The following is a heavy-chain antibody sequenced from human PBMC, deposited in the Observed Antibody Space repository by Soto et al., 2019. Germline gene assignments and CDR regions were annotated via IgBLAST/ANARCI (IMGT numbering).Heavy chain of an antibody. CDR1: GGSVISGDYY. D-gene: IGHD2-8*02. Sequence: SETLSLTCTVSGGSVISGDYYWTWIRQPPGKGLEWIGYIYYSGSTYYNPSLRSRVTMSVDTSKNQFSLKLTSVTAADTAVYYCARDKITGLFDYWGQGTLVTVS. V-gene: IGHV4-30-4*01. J-gene: IGHJ4*02. CDR2: IYYSGST. CDR3: ARDKITGLFDY.